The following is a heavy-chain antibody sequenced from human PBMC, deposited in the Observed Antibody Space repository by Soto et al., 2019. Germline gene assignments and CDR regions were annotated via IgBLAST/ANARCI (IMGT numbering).Heavy chain of an antibody. CDR2: ISAYNGNT. Sequence: ASVKVSCKASGYTFTSYGISWVRQAPGQGLEWMGWISAYNGNTNYAQKLQGRVTMTTDTSTSTAYMELRSLRSDDTAVYYCARDSPPLTTTYYYGMDVWGQGTKVTVSS. V-gene: IGHV1-18*01. CDR3: ARDSPPLTTTYYYGMDV. D-gene: IGHD1-1*01. J-gene: IGHJ6*02. CDR1: GYTFTSYG.